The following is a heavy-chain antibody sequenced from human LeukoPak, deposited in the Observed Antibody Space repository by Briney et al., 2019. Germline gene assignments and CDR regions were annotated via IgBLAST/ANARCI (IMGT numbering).Heavy chain of an antibody. D-gene: IGHD2-21*01. J-gene: IGHJ4*02. Sequence: PSETLSLTCIVSGNSITSDSWSWIRQSPGKGLEWIGYINYSGRSEYDPSLKSRVTISVDRSRKRVSLKMRSVTAADTAVYYCARLDCLSDECYNYWAVGALVTVSS. CDR1: GNSITSDS. CDR3: ARLDCLSDECYNY. CDR2: INYSGRS. V-gene: IGHV4-59*08.